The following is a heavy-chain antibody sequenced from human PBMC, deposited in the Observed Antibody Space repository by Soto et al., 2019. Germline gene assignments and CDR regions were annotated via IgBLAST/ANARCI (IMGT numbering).Heavy chain of an antibody. J-gene: IGHJ4*02. V-gene: IGHV3-53*02. CDR3: ACLLSRDY. CDR1: GFSVSSNY. D-gene: IGHD2-15*01. CDR2: IYSGGST. Sequence: EVQLVETGGGLIQPGGSLRLSCAASGFSVSSNYMNWVRQAPGKGLEWVSVIYSGGSTFYADSVKGRFTISRDNSKNTLYLQMNSLRVEDTAVYYCACLLSRDYWGQGTLVTVSS.